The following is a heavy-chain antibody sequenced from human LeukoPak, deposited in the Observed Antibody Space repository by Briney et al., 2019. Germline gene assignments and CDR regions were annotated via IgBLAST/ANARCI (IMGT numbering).Heavy chain of an antibody. V-gene: IGHV4-34*01. J-gene: IGHJ5*02. D-gene: IGHD2-2*01. CDR3: AREVTASCSSTSCYLNWFDP. CDR2: INHSGST. CDR1: GGSFSGYY. Sequence: SETLSLTCAVYGGSFSGYYWSWIRQPPGKGLEWIGEINHSGSTNYNPSLKSRVTISVDTSKNQFSLKLSSETAADTAVYSCAREVTASCSSTSCYLNWFDPWGQGTLVTVSS.